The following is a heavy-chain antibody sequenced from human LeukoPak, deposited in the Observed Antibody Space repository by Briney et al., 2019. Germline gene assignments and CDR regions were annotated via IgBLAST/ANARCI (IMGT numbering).Heavy chain of an antibody. J-gene: IGHJ6*03. CDR3: ARDPSIVGVTLHRYYYMDV. CDR1: GYSFTSYG. CDR2: ISGYNDNT. V-gene: IGHV1-18*01. Sequence: ASVKVSCKASGYSFTSYGISWVRQAPGQGFEWMGWISGYNDNTNYAQKLQGRVTMTTDTSTSTAYMELRSLTSDDTAVYYCARDPSIVGVTLHRYYYMDVWGKGTTVTVSS. D-gene: IGHD1-26*01.